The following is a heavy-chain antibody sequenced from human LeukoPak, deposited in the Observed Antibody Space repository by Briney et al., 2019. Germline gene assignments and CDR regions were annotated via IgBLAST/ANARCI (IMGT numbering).Heavy chain of an antibody. CDR1: GFIFSRYW. CDR2: INNDGSIT. J-gene: IGHJ4*02. D-gene: IGHD3-10*01. Sequence: PGGSLRLSCAASGFIFSRYWMHWVRQVPGKELVWVSRINNDGSITNSADSVKGRFTISRDNAKDTLYLQMDSLRAEDTAIYYCARGPSVLGAIDKWGQGTLVAVSS. CDR3: ARGPSVLGAIDK. V-gene: IGHV3-74*01.